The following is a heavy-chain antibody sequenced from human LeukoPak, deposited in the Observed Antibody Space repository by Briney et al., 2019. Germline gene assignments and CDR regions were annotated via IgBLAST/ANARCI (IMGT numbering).Heavy chain of an antibody. CDR3: ARGSGWWGPRAYYFAY. Sequence: RASQTLSLTCTVSGGSISSGGYYWSWIRQHPGKGVEWIGYIYYSGSTYYNPSLNTRVTISLETSKNQVSLRLSSVTAADTSGYYCARGSGWWGPRAYYFAYWGQGTLVTVSS. CDR2: IYYSGST. J-gene: IGHJ4*02. V-gene: IGHV4-31*03. D-gene: IGHD6-19*01. CDR1: GGSISSGGYY.